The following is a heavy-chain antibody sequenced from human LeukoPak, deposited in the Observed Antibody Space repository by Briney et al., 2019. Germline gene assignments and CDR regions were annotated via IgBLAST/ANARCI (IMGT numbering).Heavy chain of an antibody. Sequence: SETLSLTCAVYGGSFSGYYWSWIRQPPGKGLELIGEIKHSGSTNYNPALKSRVTISVDTSKNQFSLKLSSVTAAETAVYYCARVLRSRPAAIREGAFDIWGQGTMVTVSS. CDR2: IKHSGST. V-gene: IGHV4-34*01. CDR1: GGSFSGYY. CDR3: ARVLRSRPAAIREGAFDI. J-gene: IGHJ3*02. D-gene: IGHD2-2*02.